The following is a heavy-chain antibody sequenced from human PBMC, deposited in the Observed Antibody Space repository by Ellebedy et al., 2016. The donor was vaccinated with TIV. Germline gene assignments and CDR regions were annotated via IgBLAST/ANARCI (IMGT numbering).Heavy chain of an antibody. CDR1: GFTFSSYD. V-gene: IGHV3-13*04. Sequence: GESLKISXAASGFTFSSYDMHWVRQATGKGLEWVSAIGTAGDTYYPGSVKGRFTISRENAKNSLYLQMNSLRAGDTAVYYCARDFRVRDYYYYGMDVWGQGTTVTVSS. D-gene: IGHD3-10*01. CDR2: IGTAGDT. CDR3: ARDFRVRDYYYYGMDV. J-gene: IGHJ6*02.